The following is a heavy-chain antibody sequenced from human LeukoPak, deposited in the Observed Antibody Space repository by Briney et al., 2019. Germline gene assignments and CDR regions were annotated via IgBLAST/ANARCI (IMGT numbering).Heavy chain of an antibody. J-gene: IGHJ4*02. D-gene: IGHD3-10*01. Sequence: PSETLSLTCTVSGGSISSSSYYWGWIRQPPGKGLEYIGSIFYRGSTYYNPSLQSRVTMSVDTSKNQFSLKLNSVTAADTAVYYCARDGAMVRGVVYWGQGTLVTVSS. CDR1: GGSISSSSYY. CDR2: IFYRGST. V-gene: IGHV4-39*07. CDR3: ARDGAMVRGVVY.